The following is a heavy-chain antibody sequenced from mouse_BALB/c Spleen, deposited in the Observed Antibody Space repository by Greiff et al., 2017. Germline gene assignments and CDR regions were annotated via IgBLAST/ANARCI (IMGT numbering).Heavy chain of an antibody. CDR1: GYTFTSYW. V-gene: IGHV1S81*02. J-gene: IGHJ2*01. CDR2: INPSNGRT. Sequence: QVQLKQPGAELVKPGASVKLSCKASGYTFTSYWMHWVKQRPGQGLEWIGEINPSNGRTNYNEKFKSKATLTVDKSSSTAYMQLSSLTSEDSAVYYCGGLDGYYFDYWGQGTTLTVSS. CDR3: GGLDGYYFDY. D-gene: IGHD2-3*01.